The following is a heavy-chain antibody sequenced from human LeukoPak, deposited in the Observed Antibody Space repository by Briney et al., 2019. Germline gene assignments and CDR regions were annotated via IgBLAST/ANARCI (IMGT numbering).Heavy chain of an antibody. CDR2: INPSGGST. D-gene: IGHD4-17*01. J-gene: IGHJ3*02. V-gene: IGHV1-46*01. CDR3: ARQYGDYGGSGAFDI. Sequence: ASVKVSCKASGYTFTSYYMHWVRQAPGQGLEWMGIINPSGGSTSYAQKFQGRVTMTRDTSTSTVYMELSSLRSEDTAVYYCARQYGDYGGSGAFDIWGQGTMVTVSS. CDR1: GYTFTSYY.